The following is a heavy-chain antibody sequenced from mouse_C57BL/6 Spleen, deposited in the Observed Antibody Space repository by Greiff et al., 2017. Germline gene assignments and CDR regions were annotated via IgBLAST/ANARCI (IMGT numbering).Heavy chain of an antibody. D-gene: IGHD1-1*01. CDR2: IYPGDGDT. CDR1: GYAFSSSW. Sequence: QVQLQQSGPELVKPGASVKISCKASGYAFSSSWMNWVKQRPGKGLEWIGRIYPGDGDTNYNGKFKGKATLTADKSSSTAYMQLSSLTSEDSAVYFCARKGTTVVATDYAMDYWGQGTSVTVSS. J-gene: IGHJ4*01. V-gene: IGHV1-82*01. CDR3: ARKGTTVVATDYAMDY.